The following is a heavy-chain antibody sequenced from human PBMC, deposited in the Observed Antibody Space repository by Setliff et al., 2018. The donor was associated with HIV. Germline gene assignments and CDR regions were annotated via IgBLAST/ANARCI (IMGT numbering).Heavy chain of an antibody. CDR1: GDSVNDRNYF. CDR3: VRHVDSDTSGHPDWFDP. CDR2: LYYSGEI. J-gene: IGHJ5*02. Sequence: PSETLSLTCTVSGDSVNDRNYFWGWIRQPPGKGLEWIGTLYYSGEIRYNPSLKSRVTISVDTSKNQFSLNQNSVTAADTAVYYCVRHVDSDTSGHPDWFDPWGQGTLVTVSS. D-gene: IGHD3-22*01. V-gene: IGHV4-39*01.